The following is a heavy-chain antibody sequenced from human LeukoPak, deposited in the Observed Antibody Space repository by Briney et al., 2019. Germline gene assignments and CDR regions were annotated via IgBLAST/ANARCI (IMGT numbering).Heavy chain of an antibody. CDR3: ARKFSYYDILTGPNWFDP. Sequence: SETLSLTCTVSGVSISSHYWSWVRQPPGKGLEWIGYIYYSGSTNYNPSLKSRVTISVDTSKNQFSLKLSSVTAADTAVYYCARKFSYYDILTGPNWFDPWGQGTLVTVSS. D-gene: IGHD3-9*01. CDR2: IYYSGST. J-gene: IGHJ5*02. V-gene: IGHV4-59*11. CDR1: GVSISSHY.